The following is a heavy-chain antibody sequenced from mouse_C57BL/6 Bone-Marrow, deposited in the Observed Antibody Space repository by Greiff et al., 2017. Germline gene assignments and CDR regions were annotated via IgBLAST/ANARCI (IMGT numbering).Heavy chain of an antibody. V-gene: IGHV1-81*01. CDR3: AAIYYYGSSYYYAMDY. CDR1: GYTFTSYG. D-gene: IGHD1-1*01. CDR2: IYPRSGNT. J-gene: IGHJ4*01. Sequence: VQLQQSGAELARPGASVKLSCKASGYTFTSYGISWVKQRTGQGLEWIGEIYPRSGNTYYNEKFKGKATLTAAKSSSTAYMELRSLTSEDSAVYFCAAIYYYGSSYYYAMDYWGQGTSVTVSS.